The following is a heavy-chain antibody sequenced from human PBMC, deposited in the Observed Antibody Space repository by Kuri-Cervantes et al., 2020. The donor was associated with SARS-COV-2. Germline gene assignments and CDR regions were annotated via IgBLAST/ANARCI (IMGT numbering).Heavy chain of an antibody. CDR1: GGSISSYY. CDR3: ARVRYCSSTSCRLGWYFDL. D-gene: IGHD2-2*01. CDR2: IYTSGST. Sequence: SETLSLTCTVSGGSISSYYWSWIRQPAGKGLEWIGRIYTSGSTNYNPSLKSRVTMSVDTSKNQFSLKLSSVTAADTAVYYCARVRYCSSTSCRLGWYFDLWGRGTLVTVSS. J-gene: IGHJ2*01. V-gene: IGHV4-4*07.